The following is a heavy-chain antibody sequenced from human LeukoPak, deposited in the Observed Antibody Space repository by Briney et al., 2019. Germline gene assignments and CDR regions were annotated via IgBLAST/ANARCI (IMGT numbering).Heavy chain of an antibody. Sequence: ASVKVSCKASGYTFTSYYMHWVRQAPGQGLEWMGIINPSGGSTSYAQKFQGRVTMTRDTSTSTVYMKLSSLRSEDTAVYYCAGWAAGTNYYYYGMDVWGQGTTVTVS. CDR2: INPSGGST. V-gene: IGHV1-46*01. CDR3: AGWAAGTNYYYYGMDV. D-gene: IGHD6-13*01. CDR1: GYTFTSYY. J-gene: IGHJ6*02.